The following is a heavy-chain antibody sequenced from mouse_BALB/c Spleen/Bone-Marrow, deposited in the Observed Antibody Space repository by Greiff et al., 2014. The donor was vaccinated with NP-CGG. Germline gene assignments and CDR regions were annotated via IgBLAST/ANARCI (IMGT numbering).Heavy chain of an antibody. CDR3: ARSDYRFDPLPY. D-gene: IGHD2-14*01. CDR1: GHTFTDYW. CDR2: IDTSDSYT. J-gene: IGHJ3*01. V-gene: IGHV1-69*01. Sequence: VQLQESGAELVMPGASVKMSCKASGHTFTDYWMHWVKQRPGQGLEWIGAIDTSDSYTSYNQKFKGKATLTVDESSSTAYMQLSSLTSEDSAFYYCARSDYRFDPLPYWGQGTLVTVSA.